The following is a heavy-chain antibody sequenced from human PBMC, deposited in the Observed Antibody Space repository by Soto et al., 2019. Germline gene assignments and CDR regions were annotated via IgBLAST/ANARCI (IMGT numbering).Heavy chain of an antibody. D-gene: IGHD3-3*01. CDR3: ARGGTIFGVSIMGYYYYGMDV. Sequence: SETLSLTCAVYGGSFSGYYWSWIRQPPGKGLEWIGEINHSGSTNYNPSPKSRVTISVDTSKNQFSLKLSSVTAADTAVYYCARGGTIFGVSIMGYYYYGMDVWGQGTTVTVSS. CDR1: GGSFSGYY. CDR2: INHSGST. V-gene: IGHV4-34*01. J-gene: IGHJ6*02.